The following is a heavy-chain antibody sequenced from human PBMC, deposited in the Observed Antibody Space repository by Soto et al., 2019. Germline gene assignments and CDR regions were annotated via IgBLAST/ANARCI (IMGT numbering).Heavy chain of an antibody. CDR3: ARVRYYDFWSGPRDWFDP. Sequence: SVKVSLKASWYTFTSYAMHWVRQAPGQRLEWMGWINAGNGNTKYSQKFQGRVTITRDTSASTAYMELSSLRSEDTAVYYCARVRYYDFWSGPRDWFDPWGQGTLVTVSS. J-gene: IGHJ5*02. CDR2: INAGNGNT. CDR1: WYTFTSYA. D-gene: IGHD3-3*01. V-gene: IGHV1-3*01.